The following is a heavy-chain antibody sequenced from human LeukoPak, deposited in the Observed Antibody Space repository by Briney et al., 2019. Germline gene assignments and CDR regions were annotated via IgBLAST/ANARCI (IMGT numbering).Heavy chain of an antibody. CDR3: ARGSQIAAAGNDY. CDR1: GGSFSGYY. CDR2: VYYSGST. J-gene: IGHJ4*02. Sequence: SETLSLTCTVSGGSFSGYYWSWIRQSPGKGLEYIGYVYYSGSTNYNPSLNNRVTISVDTSKNQFSLKLSSVTAADTAVYYCARGSQIAAAGNDYWGQGTLVTVSS. D-gene: IGHD6-13*01. V-gene: IGHV4-59*01.